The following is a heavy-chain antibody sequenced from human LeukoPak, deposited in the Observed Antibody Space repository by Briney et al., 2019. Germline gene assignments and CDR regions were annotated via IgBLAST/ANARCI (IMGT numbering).Heavy chain of an antibody. D-gene: IGHD2-15*01. CDR3: CAVVAALPR. J-gene: IGHJ4*02. CDR2: INGDGSTT. CDR1: GLTFSTNW. Sequence: GGSLRLSCAASGLTFSTNWMHWVRQAPGKGPVWVSRINGDGSTTTYADSVKGRFTISRDNAKNALYLQMNSLRAEDTAVYYCCAVVAALPRWGQGALVTVSS. V-gene: IGHV3-74*01.